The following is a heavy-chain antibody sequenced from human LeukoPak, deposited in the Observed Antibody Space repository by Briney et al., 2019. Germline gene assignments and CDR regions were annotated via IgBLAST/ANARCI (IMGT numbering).Heavy chain of an antibody. J-gene: IGHJ4*02. CDR3: ARIEGSTFDF. Sequence: GESLKISCKGSGYTFTTYWIGWVRQMPGKGLEWMGITYPGDSETKYRPSLQGQVTISADKSTSTAYLQWSSLKASDTAIYYCARIEGSTFDFWGQGTLVTVSS. V-gene: IGHV5-51*01. CDR2: TYPGDSET. CDR1: GYTFTTYW.